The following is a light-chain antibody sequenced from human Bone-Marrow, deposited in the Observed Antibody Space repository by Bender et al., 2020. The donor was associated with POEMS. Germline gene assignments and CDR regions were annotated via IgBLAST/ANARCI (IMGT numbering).Light chain of an antibody. Sequence: QSVLTQPPSASGTPGQRVTISCSGSSSNIGTNPVNWYQQLPGTAPKLLIYINNQRPAGVPDRFSGSKSGNTAFLTISGLQAEDEADYFCCSYAGSNIVALFGGGTKLTVL. CDR2: INN. CDR1: SSNIGTNP. J-gene: IGLJ2*01. V-gene: IGLV1-44*01. CDR3: CSYAGSNIVAL.